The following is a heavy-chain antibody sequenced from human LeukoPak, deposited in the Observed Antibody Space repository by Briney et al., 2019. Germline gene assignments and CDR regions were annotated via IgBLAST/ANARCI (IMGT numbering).Heavy chain of an antibody. CDR3: AKEGAYPIITYDS. V-gene: IGHV3-7*01. CDR2: IKQDGSEK. CDR1: GFTFSSYW. D-gene: IGHD3-10*01. J-gene: IGHJ5*01. Sequence: GGSLRLSCAASGFTFSSYWMNWVRQAPGKGLEWEANIKQDGSEKYYVDSVKGRFTISRDNAKNSLYLQMNSLRAEDTAVYYCAKEGAYPIITYDSWGQGTLVTVSS.